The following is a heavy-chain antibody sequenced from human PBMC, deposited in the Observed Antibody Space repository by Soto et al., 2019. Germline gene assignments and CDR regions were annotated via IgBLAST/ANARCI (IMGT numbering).Heavy chain of an antibody. D-gene: IGHD6-19*01. CDR3: ARPRSIAVAAFDY. Sequence: XESLSLSCAASGFTFSSYSMNWVRQAPGKGLEWVSSISSSSSYIYYADSVKGRFTISRDNAKNSLYLQMNSLRAEDTAVYYCARPRSIAVAAFDYWGQGTLVTVSS. J-gene: IGHJ4*02. CDR1: GFTFSSYS. V-gene: IGHV3-21*01. CDR2: ISSSSSYI.